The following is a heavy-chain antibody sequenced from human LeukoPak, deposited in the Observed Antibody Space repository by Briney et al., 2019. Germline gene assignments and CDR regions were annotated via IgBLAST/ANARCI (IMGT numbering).Heavy chain of an antibody. CDR3: ARGYGDRYYYYYGMDV. J-gene: IGHJ6*02. Sequence: ASVKVSCKASGYTFTGYYMHWVRQAPGQGLEWMGWINPNSGGTNYAQKFQGRVTMTRDTSISTAYMELSRLRSDDTAVYYCARGYGDRYYYYYGMDVWGQGTTVTVSS. V-gene: IGHV1-2*02. D-gene: IGHD4-17*01. CDR2: INPNSGGT. CDR1: GYTFTGYY.